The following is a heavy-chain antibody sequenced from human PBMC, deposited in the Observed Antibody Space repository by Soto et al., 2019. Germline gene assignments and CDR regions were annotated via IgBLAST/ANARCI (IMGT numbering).Heavy chain of an antibody. J-gene: IGHJ4*02. V-gene: IGHV1-69*13. CDR2: IIPIFGRG. D-gene: IGHD5-12*01. CDR1: GGTFSTSA. CDR3: ASQRDGFNSFDN. Sequence: ASVKVSCKAPGGTFSTSAVSWVRQTPGQGLEWMGGIIPIFGRGNHAQKFLGRVSITADESTSIAYMELSSLKFEDTAVYYCASQRDGFNSFDNWGQGTLVTVSS.